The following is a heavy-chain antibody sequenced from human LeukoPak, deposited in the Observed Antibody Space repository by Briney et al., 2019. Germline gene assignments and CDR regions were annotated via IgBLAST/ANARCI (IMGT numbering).Heavy chain of an antibody. D-gene: IGHD2-2*01. V-gene: IGHV1-2*04. J-gene: IGHJ4*02. CDR3: ARAKGLPAFDY. Sequence: ASVKVSCKASGYTFTGYYMHWVRQAPGQGLEWMGWINPNSGGTNYAQKFQGWVTMTRDTSASTAYMELSSLRSEDTAVYYCARAKGLPAFDYWGQGTLVTVSS. CDR2: INPNSGGT. CDR1: GYTFTGYY.